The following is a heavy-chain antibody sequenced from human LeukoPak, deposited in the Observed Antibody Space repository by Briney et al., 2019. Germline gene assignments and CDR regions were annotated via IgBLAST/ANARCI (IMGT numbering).Heavy chain of an antibody. V-gene: IGHV4-4*07. CDR2: IYTSGST. D-gene: IGHD3-16*01. Sequence: TETLSLTCTVSGGSISSYYWSWIRQPAGKGLEWIGRIYTSGSTNYNPSLKSRVTMSVDTSKNQFSLKLSSVTAADTAVYYCARDTWEVWEGAFDIWGQGTMVTVSS. J-gene: IGHJ3*02. CDR1: GGSISSYY. CDR3: ARDTWEVWEGAFDI.